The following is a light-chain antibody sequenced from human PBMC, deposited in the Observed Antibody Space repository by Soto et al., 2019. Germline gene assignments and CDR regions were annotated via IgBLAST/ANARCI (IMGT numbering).Light chain of an antibody. J-gene: IGKJ1*01. Sequence: EVVMTHSPATLSVSPGERATLSCRASQSVSSNLAWYQQKHGQAPRLLIYGASSRATGIPDRFSGSGSGTDFTLTISRLEPEDFAVYYCQQYGSSPWTFGQGTKVDI. V-gene: IGKV3-20*01. CDR2: GAS. CDR1: QSVSSN. CDR3: QQYGSSPWT.